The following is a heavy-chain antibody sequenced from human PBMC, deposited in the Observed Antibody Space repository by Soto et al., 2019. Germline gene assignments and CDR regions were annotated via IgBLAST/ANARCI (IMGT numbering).Heavy chain of an antibody. CDR1: GGTFSSYS. CDR2: IIPIFGTE. CDR3: ARDRIAGSKYYYGMDV. J-gene: IGHJ6*02. D-gene: IGHD6-13*01. Sequence: QVQLVQAGAEVKKPGSSVRVSCKASGGTFSSYSISWVRQAPGQGLEWMGGIIPIFGTENYAQKFQGRVTITADESTSTAYMELSSLRSEDTAVYYCARDRIAGSKYYYGMDVWGQGTTVTVSS. V-gene: IGHV1-69*01.